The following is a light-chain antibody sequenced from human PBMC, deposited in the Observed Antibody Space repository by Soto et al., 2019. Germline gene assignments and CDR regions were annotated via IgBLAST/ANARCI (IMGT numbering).Light chain of an antibody. CDR1: QSISDT. CDR3: QQYDNWPWT. CDR2: GAS. Sequence: EIVMTQSPPTLSVSPGVRATISCRTSQSISDTLAWYQQKPGQAPRLLIYGASRRATGFPARFSGSGSGTDFTLTISSLQSEDFAVYYCQQYDNWPWTCGKGPTGAI. J-gene: IGKJ1*01. V-gene: IGKV3-15*01.